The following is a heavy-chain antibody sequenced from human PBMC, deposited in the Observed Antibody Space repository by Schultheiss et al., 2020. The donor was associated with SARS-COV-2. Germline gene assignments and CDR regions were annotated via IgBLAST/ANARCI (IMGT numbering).Heavy chain of an antibody. Sequence: GGSLRLSCAASGFTFSNAWMNWVRQAPGKGLEWVGRIKSKTDGGTTDYAAPVKGRFTISRDDSKNTLYLQMNSLRAEDTAVYYCARSGRNCSGPVWGQGTTVTVSS. CDR2: IKSKTDGGTT. J-gene: IGHJ6*02. V-gene: IGHV3-15*07. CDR1: GFTFSNAW. CDR3: ARSGRNCSGPV. D-gene: IGHD2-15*01.